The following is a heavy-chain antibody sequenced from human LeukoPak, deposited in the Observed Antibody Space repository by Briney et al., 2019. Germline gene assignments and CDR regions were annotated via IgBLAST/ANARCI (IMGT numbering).Heavy chain of an antibody. CDR3: AKDRGSYSTTADY. J-gene: IGHJ4*02. V-gene: IGHV3-33*06. D-gene: IGHD1-26*01. CDR1: GFTFSDYG. CDR2: IWYDGTNK. Sequence: GGSLRLSCAASGFTFSDYGIHWVRQAPGKGLEWVAVIWYDGTNKYYADSGKGRFTISTNNSKNTLYLQMNSLRAEDTAVYYCAKDRGSYSTTADYWGQGTLVTVSS.